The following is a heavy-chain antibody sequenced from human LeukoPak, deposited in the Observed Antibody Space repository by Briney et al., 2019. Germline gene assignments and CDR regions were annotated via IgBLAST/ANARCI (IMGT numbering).Heavy chain of an antibody. CDR2: IYHSGTT. Sequence: SETLSLTCAVSGGSISSGDNPWGWIRQPPGKGLEWFGYIYHSGTTYYKPSLKSRVTISVDRSKNQFSLRLSSVTAADTAVYYCARAPGYYGSGSPYFDSWGQGTLVTVSS. CDR1: GGSISSGDNP. D-gene: IGHD3-10*01. CDR3: ARAPGYYGSGSPYFDS. J-gene: IGHJ5*02. V-gene: IGHV4-30-2*01.